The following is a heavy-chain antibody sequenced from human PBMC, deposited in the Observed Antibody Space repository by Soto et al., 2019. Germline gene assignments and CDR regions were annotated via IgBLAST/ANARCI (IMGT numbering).Heavy chain of an antibody. CDR2: TSGSGHYI. CDR3: AGGATVTPYYYGLDV. J-gene: IGHJ6*02. D-gene: IGHD5-18*01. Sequence: VRLLESGGGLVQPGGSLRLYCAGSGFTSSNYSMSWVRQAPGKGLEWVSTTSGSGHYIQYRDSVKGRFTISRDNSKNTLYLQMNSLRAEDTAVYYCAGGATVTPYYYGLDVWRQGTTVTVSS. V-gene: IGHV3-23*01. CDR1: GFTSSNYS.